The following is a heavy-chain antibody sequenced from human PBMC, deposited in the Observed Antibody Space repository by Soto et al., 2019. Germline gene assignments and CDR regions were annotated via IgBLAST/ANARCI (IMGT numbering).Heavy chain of an antibody. V-gene: IGHV4-34*01. Sequence: SETLSLTCAVSGGSFNANYWSWIRQPPGRGLEWVGEINHSGSTNYNPSLKSRVTISIDTSKNQFSLKLSSVTAADTAVYYCASARWDYWGQGTQVTVSS. CDR1: GGSFNANY. J-gene: IGHJ4*02. CDR3: ASARWDY. CDR2: INHSGST.